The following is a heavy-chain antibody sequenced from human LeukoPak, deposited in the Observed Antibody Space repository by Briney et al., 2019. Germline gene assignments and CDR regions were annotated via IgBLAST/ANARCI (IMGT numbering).Heavy chain of an antibody. CDR1: GFTFSSYG. V-gene: IGHV3-30*03. CDR3: AIGNEYYFDY. D-gene: IGHD3-10*01. Sequence: GRSLRLSCAASGFTFSSYGMHWVRQAPGKGLGWVAVISYDGSNKYYADSVKGRFTISRDNSKNTLYLQMNSLRAEDTAVYYCAIGNEYYFDYWGQGTLVTVSS. J-gene: IGHJ4*02. CDR2: ISYDGSNK.